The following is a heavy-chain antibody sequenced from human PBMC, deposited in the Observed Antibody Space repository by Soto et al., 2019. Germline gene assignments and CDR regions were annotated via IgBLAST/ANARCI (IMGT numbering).Heavy chain of an antibody. CDR3: TRLISAAQDY. J-gene: IGHJ4*02. CDR2: IRDRAFSYAT. V-gene: IGHV3-73*01. Sequence: VLLVESGGGLVQPGGSLKLSCAASGFVFKDSSIHWVRQASGKGLEWVGRIRDRAFSYATAYAASVKGRFTISRDDSTNTAYLQMNSLNTEDTAIYYCTRLISAAQDYWGQGTLVTVSS. D-gene: IGHD3-10*01. CDR1: GFVFKDSS.